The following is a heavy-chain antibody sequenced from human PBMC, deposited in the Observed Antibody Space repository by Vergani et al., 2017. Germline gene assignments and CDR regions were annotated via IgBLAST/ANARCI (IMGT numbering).Heavy chain of an antibody. V-gene: IGHV1-2*02. Sequence: QVQLVQSGAEVKKPGDSVKVSCRSSGYVFGGYFIHWMRQAPGQGLEWMGWINPSRGDTNYAQKFQGRVTMTKDTSLSTAHMELSGLTSDDMAVYFCARVRYNGNYWFDYWGQGTLLTVSS. CDR3: ARVRYNGNYWFDY. D-gene: IGHD1-1*01. J-gene: IGHJ4*02. CDR2: INPSRGDT. CDR1: GYVFGGYF.